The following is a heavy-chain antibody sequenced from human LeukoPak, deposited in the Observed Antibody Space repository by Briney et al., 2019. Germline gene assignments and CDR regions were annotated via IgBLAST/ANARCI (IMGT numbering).Heavy chain of an antibody. J-gene: IGHJ4*02. CDR3: ARRAGAYSHPYDY. Sequence: GGSLRLSCAASGFPLSSYAMSWVRQAPGKGLEWVSATSSSDAGTCYADSVRGRFTISRDNSKNTLYLQMNSLRLEDTAVYFCARRAGAYSHPYDYWGQGTLVTVSS. D-gene: IGHD4/OR15-4a*01. CDR2: TSSSDAGT. CDR1: GFPLSSYA. V-gene: IGHV3-23*01.